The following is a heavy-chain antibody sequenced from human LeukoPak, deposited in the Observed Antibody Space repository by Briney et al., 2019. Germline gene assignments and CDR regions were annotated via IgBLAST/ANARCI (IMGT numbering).Heavy chain of an antibody. CDR1: GGSITRGGNY. CDR2: MYHSGTS. Sequence: SQTLSLTCTVSGGSITRGGNYWSWIRQHPGKGLEWIGYMYHSGTSYYNPSLQNRVIISVDTSQNQISLNLRSVTAADTDVYVCARVEREVRAFHLWGQGTLVTVSS. CDR3: ARVEREVRAFHL. V-gene: IGHV4-31*03. J-gene: IGHJ3*01. D-gene: IGHD5-24*01.